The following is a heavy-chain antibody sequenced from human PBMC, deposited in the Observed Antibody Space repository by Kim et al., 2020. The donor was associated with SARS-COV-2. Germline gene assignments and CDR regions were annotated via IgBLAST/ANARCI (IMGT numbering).Heavy chain of an antibody. J-gene: IGHJ4*02. D-gene: IGHD3-10*01. V-gene: IGHV1-2*02. Sequence: TNYAQKFQGRVTMTRDTSVSTAYMELSRLRADDTAVYYCARESAFGGPGDWGQGTLVTVSS. CDR2: T. CDR3: ARESAFGGPGD.